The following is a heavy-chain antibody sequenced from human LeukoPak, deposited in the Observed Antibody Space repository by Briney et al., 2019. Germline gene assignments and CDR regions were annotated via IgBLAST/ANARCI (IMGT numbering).Heavy chain of an antibody. CDR1: GFTFSSYE. D-gene: IGHD5-18*01. CDR2: INYNGESI. Sequence: PGGSLRLSCAASGFTFSSYEMNWVRQAPGKGLEWLSYINYNGESIYYADSVKGRFTISRDNSKNTLYLQVNSLRAEDTAVYYCTRGFGLDYWGQGTLVTVSS. CDR3: TRGFGLDY. V-gene: IGHV3-48*03. J-gene: IGHJ4*02.